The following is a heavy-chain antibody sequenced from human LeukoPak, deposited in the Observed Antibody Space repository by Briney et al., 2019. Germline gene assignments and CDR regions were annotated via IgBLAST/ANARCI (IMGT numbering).Heavy chain of an antibody. CDR1: GFTFSSYG. J-gene: IGHJ3*02. D-gene: IGHD3-3*01. Sequence: QPGRSLRLSCAASGFTFSSYGMHWVRQAPGKGLEWVAVISYDGSNKYYADSVKGRFTISRDNSKNTLYLQMNSLRAEDTAVYYCAKWHYDFWSGYPDDAFDIWGQGTMVTVSS. CDR3: AKWHYDFWSGYPDDAFDI. V-gene: IGHV3-30*18. CDR2: ISYDGSNK.